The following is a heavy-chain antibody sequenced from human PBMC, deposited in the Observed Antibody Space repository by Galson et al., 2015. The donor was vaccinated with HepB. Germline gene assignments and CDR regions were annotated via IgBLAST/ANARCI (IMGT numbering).Heavy chain of an antibody. Sequence: PALVKPTQTLTLTCTFSGFSLSTSGVGVGWIRQPPGKALEWLALIYWDDDKRYSPSLKSRLTITKDTSKNQVVLTMTNMDPVDTATYYCARDGGYTARRFIDYWGQGTLVTVSS. CDR3: ARDGGYTARRFIDY. J-gene: IGHJ4*02. CDR2: IYWDDDK. V-gene: IGHV2-5*02. D-gene: IGHD5-18*01. CDR1: GFSLSTSGVG.